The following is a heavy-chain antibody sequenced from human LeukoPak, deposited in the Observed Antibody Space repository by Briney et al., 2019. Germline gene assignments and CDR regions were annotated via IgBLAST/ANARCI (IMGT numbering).Heavy chain of an antibody. CDR3: ARHEGYSSSAEVY. Sequence: GESLKISCKGSGSSFTSYWISWVRQLPGKGLGWMGRIDPSDAYTNYSPSFQGHVTISSDKSNKTAYLQWSSLKASDTAMYYCARHEGYSSSAEVYWGQGTLVTVSS. CDR1: GSSFTSYW. CDR2: IDPSDAYT. D-gene: IGHD6-13*01. J-gene: IGHJ4*02. V-gene: IGHV5-10-1*01.